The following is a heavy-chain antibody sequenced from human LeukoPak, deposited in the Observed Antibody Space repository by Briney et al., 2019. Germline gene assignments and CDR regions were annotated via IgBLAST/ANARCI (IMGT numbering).Heavy chain of an antibody. V-gene: IGHV4-4*02. CDR2: IYHSGST. D-gene: IGHD4-17*01. CDR1: GGSISSSNW. CDR3: ARVGATVTTYFDY. J-gene: IGHJ4*02. Sequence: SETLSLTCAVSGGSISSSNWWSWVRQPPGKGLEWIGEIYHSGSTNYNPSLKSRVTISVDKSKNQFSLKLSSVTAADTAVYYCARVGATVTTYFDYWGQGTLVTVSS.